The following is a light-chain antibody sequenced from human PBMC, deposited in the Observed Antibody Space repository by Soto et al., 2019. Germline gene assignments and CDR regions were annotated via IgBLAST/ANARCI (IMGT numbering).Light chain of an antibody. J-gene: IGLJ1*01. CDR1: SSDVGGYNF. CDR2: DVT. Sequence: QSALTQSRSVSGSPGQSVTISCTGTSSDVGGYNFFSWYQQYPGKAPKLIIYDVTKRPSGVPDRFSGSKSGNTASLTISGLQTYDEADYYCCSYASTSPYVFGTGTKLTVL. CDR3: CSYASTSPYV. V-gene: IGLV2-11*01.